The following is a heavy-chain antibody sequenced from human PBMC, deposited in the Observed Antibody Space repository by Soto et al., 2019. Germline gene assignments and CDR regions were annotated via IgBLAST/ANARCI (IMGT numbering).Heavy chain of an antibody. D-gene: IGHD3-10*01. Sequence: SETLSLTCTVSGGSIRSYSWSWIRQPPGKGPEWIGYISDTGNTYYNPSLKSRLTISADPSKNQFSLKLTSVTAADTAVYYCAGDRFTIIRAVIRKWWSDSCHKRIRVTVSS. J-gene: IGHJ5*01. CDR1: GGSIRSYS. CDR3: AGDRFTIIRAVIRKWWSDS. V-gene: IGHV4-59*01. CDR2: ISDTGNT.